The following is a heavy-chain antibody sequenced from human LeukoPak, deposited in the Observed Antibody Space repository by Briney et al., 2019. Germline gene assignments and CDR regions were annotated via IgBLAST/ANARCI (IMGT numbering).Heavy chain of an antibody. D-gene: IGHD6-19*01. CDR3: ARDRRYSSGPWFAFDI. CDR1: GHTFTGYY. CDR2: INTNTGNP. V-gene: IGHV7-4-1*02. Sequence: ASVKVSCKASGHTFTGYYMHWVRQAPGQGLEWMGWINTNTGNPTYAQGFTGRFVFSLDTSVSTAYLQISSLKAEDTAVYYCARDRRYSSGPWFAFDIWGQGTMVTVSS. J-gene: IGHJ3*02.